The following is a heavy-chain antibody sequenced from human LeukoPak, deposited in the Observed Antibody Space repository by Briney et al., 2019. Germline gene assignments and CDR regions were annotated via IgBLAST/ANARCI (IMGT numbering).Heavy chain of an antibody. D-gene: IGHD5-12*01. J-gene: IGHJ4*02. CDR3: AKEYSGYDFDY. CDR1: GFTLRSYD. Sequence: GGSLRLSCAASGFTLRSYDMSWVRQAPGKGLEWVAATSGSGVNSYYADSVRGRFTISRDNSQNTLYLQMDSLRAEDTALYYCAKEYSGYDFDYWGQGTLATVSS. CDR2: TSGSGVNS. V-gene: IGHV3-23*01.